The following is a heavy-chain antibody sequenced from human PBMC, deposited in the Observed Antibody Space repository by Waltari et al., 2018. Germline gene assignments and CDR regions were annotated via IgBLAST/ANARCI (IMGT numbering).Heavy chain of an antibody. Sequence: EVQLVESGGGLVQPGGSLRLSCAASGFTFSSYAMNWVRQAPGKGLEWVSAISGSGGSTYYADSVKGRFTISRDNSKNTLYLQMNSLRAEDTAVYYCATGPRNEYYYGSGSYLPFYGYWGQGTLVTVSS. D-gene: IGHD3-10*01. V-gene: IGHV3-23*04. CDR3: ATGPRNEYYYGSGSYLPFYGY. J-gene: IGHJ4*02. CDR1: GFTFSSYA. CDR2: ISGSGGST.